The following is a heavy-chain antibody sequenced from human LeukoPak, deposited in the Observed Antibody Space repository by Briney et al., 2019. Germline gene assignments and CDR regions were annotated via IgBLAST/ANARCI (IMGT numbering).Heavy chain of an antibody. V-gene: IGHV4-31*03. CDR1: GGSISSGGYY. J-gene: IGHJ3*02. CDR3: ARSPHHCSSTSCYINDAFDI. D-gene: IGHD2-2*01. CDR2: IYYSGST. Sequence: SETLSLTCTVSGGSISSGGYYWSWIRQHPGKGLEWIGYIYYSGSTYYNPSLKSRVTISVDTSKNQFSLKLSSVTAADTAVYYCARSPHHCSSTSCYINDAFDIWGQGTMVTVSS.